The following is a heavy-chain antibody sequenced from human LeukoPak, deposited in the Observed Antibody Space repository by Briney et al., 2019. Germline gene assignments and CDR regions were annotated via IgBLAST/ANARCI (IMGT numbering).Heavy chain of an antibody. V-gene: IGHV3-23*01. D-gene: IGHD1-26*01. CDR3: ARDSYSGSYSYFDY. CDR1: GFTFINYA. Sequence: GGSLRLSCAASGFTFINYAMSWVRQAPGKEPEWVSGISNSGGAFYADSVKGRFTISRDNSKNTLYLQMNSLRAEDTALYYCARDSYSGSYSYFDYWGQGTLVTVSS. J-gene: IGHJ4*02. CDR2: ISNSGGA.